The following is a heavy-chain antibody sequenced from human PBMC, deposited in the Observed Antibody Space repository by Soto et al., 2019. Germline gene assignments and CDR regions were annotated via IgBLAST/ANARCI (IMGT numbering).Heavy chain of an antibody. CDR1: GFPFSRYD. J-gene: IGHJ6*02. Sequence: GGSLRLSCAASGFPFSRYDMHWVRQAPGKGLEWVAVLWFDGSNEYYADSVQGRFTISRDNSKNALYLQMDSLRAEDTAVYYCAKVLYASESFDSEEAPYGMDVWGQGTTVTVSS. CDR3: AKVLYASESFDSEEAPYGMDV. D-gene: IGHD3-10*01. CDR2: LWFDGSNE. V-gene: IGHV3-33*06.